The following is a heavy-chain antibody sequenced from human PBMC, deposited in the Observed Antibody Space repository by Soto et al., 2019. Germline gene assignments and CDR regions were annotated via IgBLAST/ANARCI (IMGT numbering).Heavy chain of an antibody. CDR3: AKDRLRYFDWLSHGMCAFDI. V-gene: IGHV3-23*01. CDR2: ISGSGGST. Sequence: LRLSCAASGFTFSSYAMSWVRQAPWKGLEWVSAISGSGGSTYYADSVKGRFTISRDNSKNTLYLQMNSLRAEDTAVYYCAKDRLRYFDWLSHGMCAFDIWGQGTMVT. J-gene: IGHJ3*02. CDR1: GFTFSSYA. D-gene: IGHD3-9*01.